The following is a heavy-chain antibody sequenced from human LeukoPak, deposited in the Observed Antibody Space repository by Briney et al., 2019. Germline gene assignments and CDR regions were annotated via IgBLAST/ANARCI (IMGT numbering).Heavy chain of an antibody. V-gene: IGHV4-39*01. Sequence: SETLSLTCTVSGGSISSTIYYWAWIRQPPEKWLEWIGSMYYSGNTYNNPSLRSRVTISVDTSKNQFSLKLTSVTAADTAVYYCPRGRPPNVRVVSSTSCSKGTCLRRYYYYMDVWGKGTTVTVSS. D-gene: IGHD2-2*01. CDR2: MYYSGNT. J-gene: IGHJ6*03. CDR1: GGSISSTIYY. CDR3: PRGRPPNVRVVSSTSCSKGTCLRRYYYYMDV.